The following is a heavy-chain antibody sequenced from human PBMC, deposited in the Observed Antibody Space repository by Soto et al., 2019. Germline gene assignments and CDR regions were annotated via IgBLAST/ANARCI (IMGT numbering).Heavy chain of an antibody. CDR2: IIPIFGTA. Sequence: GASVKVSCKASGGTFSSYAISWVRQAPGQGLEWMGGIIPIFGTANYAQKFQGRVTITADESTSTAYMELSSLRSEDTAVYYCAREGLSGSYAPSPFDYWGQGTLVTVSS. J-gene: IGHJ4*02. D-gene: IGHD1-26*01. V-gene: IGHV1-69*13. CDR3: AREGLSGSYAPSPFDY. CDR1: GGTFSSYA.